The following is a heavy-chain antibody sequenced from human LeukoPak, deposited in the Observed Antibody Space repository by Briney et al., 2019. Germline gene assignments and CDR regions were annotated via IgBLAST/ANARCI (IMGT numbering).Heavy chain of an antibody. D-gene: IGHD1-26*01. CDR1: RFTFSNYW. CDR3: ARGGSPPEALGDTFDI. CDR2: ISGDGRIA. Sequence: PGGSLRHSCAASRFTFSNYWMHWVRQGPGNGLVWVSRISGDGRIARNADSVKGRFFISRDNAKNTLYLQMNSLRAEDTAVYYCARGGSPPEALGDTFDIWGQETMVTVSS. V-gene: IGHV3-74*01. J-gene: IGHJ3*02.